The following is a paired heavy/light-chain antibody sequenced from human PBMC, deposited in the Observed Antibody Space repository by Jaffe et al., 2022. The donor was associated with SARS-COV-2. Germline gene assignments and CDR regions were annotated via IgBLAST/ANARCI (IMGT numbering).Light chain of an antibody. V-gene: IGLV7-46*01. Sequence: QAVVTQEPSLTVSPGGTVTLTCGSNTGVVTKDHWPYWFQQKPGQAPRRLIYDTNLKHSWTPARFSASLLGGKAALTLSGAQPDDEAVYYCLLYYNDEGVFGGGTMLTVL. CDR1: TGVVTKDHW. J-gene: IGLJ3*02. CDR2: DTN. CDR3: LLYYNDEGV.
Heavy chain of an antibody. D-gene: IGHD1-1*01. CDR3: ATSSPGLK. CDR2: IYPSGRA. CDR1: GGSIRSGGYH. J-gene: IGHJ4*02. V-gene: IGHV4-61*02. Sequence: QVQLQESGPGLVKPSQTLSLTCTVSGGSIRSGGYHWDWIRQPAGKGLEWIGHIYPSGRAKYNPSLESRLSISIDTSRNQFSLNLNSVTAADTAFYYCATSSPGLKWGQGTLVTVSS.